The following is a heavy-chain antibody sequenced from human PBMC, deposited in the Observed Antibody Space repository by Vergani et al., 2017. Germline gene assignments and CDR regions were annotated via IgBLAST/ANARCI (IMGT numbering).Heavy chain of an antibody. CDR3: ARGSGVVVPAAIPWFDP. CDR2: INHSGST. J-gene: IGHJ5*02. CDR1: GGSISSGSYY. D-gene: IGHD2-2*02. V-gene: IGHV4-39*07. Sequence: QVQLQESGPGLVKPSQTLSLTCTVSGGSISSGSYYWSWIRQPPGKGLEWIGEINHSGSTNYNPSLKSRVTISVDTSKNQFSLKLSSVTAADTAVYYCARGSGVVVPAAIPWFDPWGQGTLVTVSS.